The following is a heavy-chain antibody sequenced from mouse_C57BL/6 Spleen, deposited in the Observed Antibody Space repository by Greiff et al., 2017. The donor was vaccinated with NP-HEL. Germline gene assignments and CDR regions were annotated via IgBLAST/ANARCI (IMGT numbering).Heavy chain of an antibody. V-gene: IGHV1-82*01. CDR3: ARGTYDYEAMDY. J-gene: IGHJ4*01. CDR1: GYAFSSSW. Sequence: VQLQQSGPELVKPGASVKISCKASGYAFSSSWMNWVKQRPGKGLEWIGRIYPGDGDTNYNGKFKGKATLTADKSSSTAYMQLSSLTSEDSAVYFCARGTYDYEAMDYWGQGTSVTVSS. CDR2: IYPGDGDT. D-gene: IGHD3-3*01.